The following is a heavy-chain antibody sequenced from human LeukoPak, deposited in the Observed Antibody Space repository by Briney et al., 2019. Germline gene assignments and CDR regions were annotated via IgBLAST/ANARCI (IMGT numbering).Heavy chain of an antibody. CDR3: ARRGDPVSQTDAFDI. J-gene: IGHJ3*02. CDR1: GGSISSSSYY. V-gene: IGHV4-39*07. Sequence: PSETLSLTCTVSGGSISSSSYYRGWIRQPPGKGLEWIGSIYYSGSTYYNPSLKSRVTISVDTSKNQFSLKLSSVTAADTAVYYCARRGDPVSQTDAFDIWGQGTMVTVSS. D-gene: IGHD6-13*01. CDR2: IYYSGST.